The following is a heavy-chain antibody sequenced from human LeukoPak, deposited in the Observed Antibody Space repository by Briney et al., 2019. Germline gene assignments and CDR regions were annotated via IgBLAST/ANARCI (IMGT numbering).Heavy chain of an antibody. J-gene: IGHJ4*02. CDR3: AGNSHNYWDD. CDR2: IYYSGST. CDR1: GYSISSSNW. D-gene: IGHD4-11*01. V-gene: IGHV4-28*01. Sequence: SETLSLTCAVSGYSISSSNWWGWIRQPPGKGLEWIGYIYYSGSTYYNPSLKSRVTMSVDTSKNQFSLKLSSVTAVDTAVYYCAGNSHNYWDDWGQGTLVTVSS.